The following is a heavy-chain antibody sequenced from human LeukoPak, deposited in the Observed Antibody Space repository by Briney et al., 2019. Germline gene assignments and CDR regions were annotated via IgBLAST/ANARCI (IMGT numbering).Heavy chain of an antibody. CDR3: ARDSSSSVWSDYYYGMDV. CDR2: ISSSGSTI. CDR1: GITFSSYE. Sequence: PGGSLRLSCAASGITFSSYEMNWVRQDPGKGQEWVSYISSSGSTIYYADSVKGRFTISRDDAKNSLYLQMNSLRAEDTAVYYCARDSSSSVWSDYYYGMDVWGQGTTVTVSS. D-gene: IGHD6-6*01. V-gene: IGHV3-48*03. J-gene: IGHJ6*02.